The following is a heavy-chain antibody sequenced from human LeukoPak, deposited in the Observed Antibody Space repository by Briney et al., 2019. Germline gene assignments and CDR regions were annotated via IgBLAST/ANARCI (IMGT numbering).Heavy chain of an antibody. D-gene: IGHD1-14*01. CDR3: ARGTLSEYLRVGYYFDY. CDR2: VYYSGTT. Sequence: SETLSLTCTVSGGSISSFYWSWIRQPPGKGLEWIGCVYYSGTTYYNPSLKSRVTISVDTSKNQFSLKLTSVTAADTAVYYCARGTLSEYLRVGYYFDYWGQGTLVTVSS. J-gene: IGHJ4*02. CDR1: GGSISSFY. V-gene: IGHV4-59*12.